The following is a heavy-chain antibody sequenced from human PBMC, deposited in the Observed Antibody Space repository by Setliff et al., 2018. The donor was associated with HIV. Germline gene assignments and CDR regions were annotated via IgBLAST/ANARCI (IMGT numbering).Heavy chain of an antibody. Sequence: SETLSLTCSVSGGSMSPYYWTWIRQPAGRGLEWIGRIYTSGTTNYNPSLKSRVTISVDTSKNQFSLKLSSVTAADTAVYYCARSSSSWSGWFDPWGQGTLVTVSS. CDR2: IYTSGTT. J-gene: IGHJ5*02. CDR1: GGSMSPYY. CDR3: ARSSSSWSGWFDP. D-gene: IGHD6-13*01. V-gene: IGHV4-4*07.